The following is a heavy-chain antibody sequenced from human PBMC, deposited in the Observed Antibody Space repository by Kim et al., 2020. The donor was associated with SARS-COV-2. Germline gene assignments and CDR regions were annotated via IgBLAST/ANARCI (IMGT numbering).Heavy chain of an antibody. CDR3: ARTRITMIVVVTHFDY. Sequence: SLKSRDTISVDTSKNQFSLKLSSVTAADTAVYYCARTRITMIVVVTHFDYWGQGTLVTVSS. D-gene: IGHD3-22*01. J-gene: IGHJ4*02. V-gene: IGHV4-31*02.